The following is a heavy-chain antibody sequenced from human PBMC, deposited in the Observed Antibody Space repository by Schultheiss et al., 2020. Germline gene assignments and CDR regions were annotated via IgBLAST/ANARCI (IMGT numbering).Heavy chain of an antibody. D-gene: IGHD5-24*01. CDR2: ISAYNGNT. Sequence: ASVKVSCKASGYTFTSYGISWVRQAPGQGLEWMGWISAYNGNTNYAQKLQGRVTMTTDTSTSTVYMELSRLRSDDTAVYYCARDRAYYYYGMDDWGQGTTVTVSS. V-gene: IGHV1-18*01. CDR1: GYTFTSYG. CDR3: ARDRAYYYYGMDD. J-gene: IGHJ6*02.